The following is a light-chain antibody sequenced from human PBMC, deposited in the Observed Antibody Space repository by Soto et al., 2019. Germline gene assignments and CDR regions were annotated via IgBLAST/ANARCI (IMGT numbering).Light chain of an antibody. CDR3: QQLNNYPPLT. CDR2: AAS. CDR1: QGISSY. V-gene: IGKV1-9*01. J-gene: IGKJ4*01. Sequence: IQLTESACSLSASVGDRVTIPCRASQGISSYLAWYQKKPGKAPKLLXYAASTLQSGLPSRFSGSGSGAELTLTISSLQTEYFANYYCQQLNNYPPLTFGGGTKVDIK.